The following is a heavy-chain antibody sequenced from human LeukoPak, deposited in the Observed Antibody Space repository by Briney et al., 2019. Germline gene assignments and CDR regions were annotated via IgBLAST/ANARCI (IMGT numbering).Heavy chain of an antibody. V-gene: IGHV3-30*18. J-gene: IGHJ4*02. CDR2: ISYDGSNK. Sequence: GGSLRLSCAASGFTFRSYGTHWVRQAPGKGLEWVAIISYDGSNKYYADSVKGRFTISRDNSKNTLYLQMNSLRTEDTAVYFCAKDQYYYDSSGYLFDYWGQGTLVTVSS. CDR3: AKDQYYYDSSGYLFDY. CDR1: GFTFRSYG. D-gene: IGHD3-22*01.